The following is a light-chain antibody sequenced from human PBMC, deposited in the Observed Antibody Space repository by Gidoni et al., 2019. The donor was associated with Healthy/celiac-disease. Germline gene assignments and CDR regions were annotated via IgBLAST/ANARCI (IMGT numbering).Light chain of an antibody. CDR1: QSLLHSNGYNY. CDR3: MQALQTPIT. J-gene: IGKJ5*01. V-gene: IGKV2-28*01. Sequence: IVMTQSPLSLPVTPGEPASISCRSSQSLLHSNGYNYLDWYLQKPGQSPQFLIYLGSNRASGVPDRFSGRGSGTDFTLKISRVEAEDVGVYYCMQALQTPITFGQGTRLEIK. CDR2: LGS.